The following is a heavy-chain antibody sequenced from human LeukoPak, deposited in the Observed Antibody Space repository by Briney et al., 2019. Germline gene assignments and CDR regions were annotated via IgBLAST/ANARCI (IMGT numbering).Heavy chain of an antibody. Sequence: PGGSLRLSCAASGFTFSSYSMNWVRQAPGKGLEWVSSISSSSSYIYYADSVKGRFTISRDNAKNSLYLQMNSLRAEDTAVYYCARGLAVAGMGMWSYYFDYWGQGTLVTVSS. CDR1: GFTFSSYS. J-gene: IGHJ4*02. V-gene: IGHV3-21*04. CDR2: ISSSSSYI. D-gene: IGHD6-19*01. CDR3: ARGLAVAGMGMWSYYFDY.